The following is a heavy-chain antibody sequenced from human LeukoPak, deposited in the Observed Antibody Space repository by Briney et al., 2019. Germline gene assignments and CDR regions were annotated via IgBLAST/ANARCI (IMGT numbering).Heavy chain of an antibody. CDR1: GGSISSGGYS. CDR2: IYHSGST. J-gene: IGHJ3*02. V-gene: IGHV4-30-2*01. Sequence: PSETLSLTCAVSGGSISSGGYSGSWIRQPPGKGLEWIGYIYHSGSTYYNPSLKSRVTISVDMSKNQFSLKLSSVTAADTAVYYCARGVVSPPGLDIWGQGTMVTVSS. CDR3: ARGVVSPPGLDI.